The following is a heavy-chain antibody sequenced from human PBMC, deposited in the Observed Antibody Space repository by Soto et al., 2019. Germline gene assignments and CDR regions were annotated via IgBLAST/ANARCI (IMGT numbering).Heavy chain of an antibody. CDR1: EFTFSGYA. CDR2: ISYDGSNK. J-gene: IGHJ4*02. CDR3: ARGCPPDY. V-gene: IGHV3-30-3*01. Sequence: QVQLVESGGGVVQPGRSLRLSCAASEFTFSGYAMYWVRQAPGKGLEWVAVISYDGSNKYYADSVKGRSTISRDNSKNTLYLQMNSLRAEDTAVYYCARGCPPDYWGQGTLVTVSS.